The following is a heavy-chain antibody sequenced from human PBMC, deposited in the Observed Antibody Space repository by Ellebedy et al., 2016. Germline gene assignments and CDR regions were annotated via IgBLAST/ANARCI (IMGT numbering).Heavy chain of an antibody. V-gene: IGHV1-2*04. Sequence: ASVKVSCKASGYTFTSYYMHWVRQAPGQGLKWMGWINPNSGGTNYAQKFQGWVTMTRDTSISTAYMELSRLRSDDTAVYYCAREKNPGDYEGDWFDPWGQGTLVTVSS. CDR1: GYTFTSYY. CDR3: AREKNPGDYEGDWFDP. J-gene: IGHJ5*02. D-gene: IGHD4-17*01. CDR2: INPNSGGT.